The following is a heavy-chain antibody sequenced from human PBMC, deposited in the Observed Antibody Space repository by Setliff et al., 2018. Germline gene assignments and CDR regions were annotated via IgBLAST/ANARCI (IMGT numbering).Heavy chain of an antibody. Sequence: PSETLSLTCAVSGASIRNNYYWGWIRQSPGTGLEWIGSIFYNGMAYYNPSLKSRVTMSVDTSKNQFSLNLTSVTAADTAVYYCARGRNIAARLLDSWGQGTLVTVSS. D-gene: IGHD6-6*01. CDR2: IFYNGMA. V-gene: IGHV4-39*07. CDR3: ARGRNIAARLLDS. CDR1: GASIRNNYY. J-gene: IGHJ4*02.